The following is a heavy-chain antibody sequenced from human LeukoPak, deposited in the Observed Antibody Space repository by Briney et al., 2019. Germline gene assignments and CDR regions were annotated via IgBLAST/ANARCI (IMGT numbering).Heavy chain of an antibody. J-gene: IGHJ4*02. CDR3: AKAHVDTTLFDY. D-gene: IGHD5-18*01. CDR1: GFTFSSYA. CDR2: ISGSGGTI. Sequence: GGSLRLSCAASGFTFSSYAMSWVRQAPGKGLEWVSAISGSGGTIYYADSVKGRFTISRDNSKNTLYLQMNSLRVEDTAVYYCAKAHVDTTLFDYWGQGTLVTVSS. V-gene: IGHV3-23*01.